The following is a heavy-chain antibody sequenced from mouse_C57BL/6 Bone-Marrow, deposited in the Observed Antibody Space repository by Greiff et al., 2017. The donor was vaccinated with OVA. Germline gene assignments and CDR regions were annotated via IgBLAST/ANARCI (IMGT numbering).Heavy chain of an antibody. Sequence: QVQLQQPGAELVKPGASVKLSCKASGNTFTSYWMHWVKQRPGQGLEWIGMIHPNSGSTNYNEKFKSKATLTVDKSSSTAYMQLSSLTSEDSAVYYCAREGLYAMDYWGQGTSFTVSS. D-gene: IGHD3-3*01. V-gene: IGHV1-64*01. CDR1: GNTFTSYW. CDR3: AREGLYAMDY. CDR2: IHPNSGST. J-gene: IGHJ4*01.